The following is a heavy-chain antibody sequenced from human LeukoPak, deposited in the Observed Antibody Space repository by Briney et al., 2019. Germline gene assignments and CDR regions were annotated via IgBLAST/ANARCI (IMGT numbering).Heavy chain of an antibody. D-gene: IGHD4-17*01. CDR2: ISSAGA. CDR1: GFTFSSYA. CDR3: ARDPNGDYVGAFDF. J-gene: IGHJ3*01. V-gene: IGHV3-23*01. Sequence: PGGSLRLSCAASGFTFSSYALIWVRQAPGKGLEWVSAISSAGAYYADSVRGRFIMSRDNSKNTLYLQMNSLRDEDTAIYFCARDPNGDYVGAFDFWGQGTMVTVSS.